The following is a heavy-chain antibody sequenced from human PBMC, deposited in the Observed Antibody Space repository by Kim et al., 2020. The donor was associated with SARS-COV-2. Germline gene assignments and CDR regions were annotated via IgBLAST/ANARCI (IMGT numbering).Heavy chain of an antibody. CDR1: GGSISSGGYY. CDR2: IYYSGST. V-gene: IGHV4-31*03. J-gene: IGHJ4*02. Sequence: SETLSLTCTVSGGSISSGGYYWSWIRQHPGKGLEWIGYIYYSGSTYYNPSLKSRVTISVDTSKNQFSLKLSSVTAADTAVYYCARGHALAGQLGPPEDHFDYWGQGTLVTVSS. D-gene: IGHD6-6*01. CDR3: ARGHALAGQLGPPEDHFDY.